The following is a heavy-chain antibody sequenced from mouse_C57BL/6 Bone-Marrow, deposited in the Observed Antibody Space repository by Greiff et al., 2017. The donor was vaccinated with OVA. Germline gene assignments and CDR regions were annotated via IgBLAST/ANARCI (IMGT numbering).Heavy chain of an antibody. Sequence: EVQLQQSGTVLARPGASVKMSCKTSGYTFTSYWMHWVKQRPGQGLEWIGAIYPGNSDTSYNQKFKGKAKLTAVTSASTAYMELSSLTDEDSAVYYCTRLNSFYWYFDVWGTGTTVTVSS. CDR1: GYTFTSYW. J-gene: IGHJ1*03. CDR3: TRLNSFYWYFDV. CDR2: IYPGNSDT. V-gene: IGHV1-5*01.